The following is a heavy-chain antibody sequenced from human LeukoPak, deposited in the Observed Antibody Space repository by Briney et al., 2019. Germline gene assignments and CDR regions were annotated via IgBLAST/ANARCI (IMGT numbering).Heavy chain of an antibody. CDR1: GGSISSSSYY. Sequence: SETLSLTCTVSGGSISSSSYYWSWIRQPPGKGLEWIGYIYHSGSTYYNPSLKSRVTISVDRSKNQFSLKLSSVTAADTAVYYCARSTIGYSSSWYFDYWGQGTLVTVSS. CDR2: IYHSGST. J-gene: IGHJ4*02. CDR3: ARSTIGYSSSWYFDY. V-gene: IGHV4-30-2*01. D-gene: IGHD6-13*01.